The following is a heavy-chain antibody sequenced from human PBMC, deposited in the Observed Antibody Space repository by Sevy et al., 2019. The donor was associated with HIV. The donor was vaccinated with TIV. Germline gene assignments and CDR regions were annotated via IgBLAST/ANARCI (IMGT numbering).Heavy chain of an antibody. J-gene: IGHJ1*01. CDR2: IKGDGSEK. Sequence: EGSLRLSCVASGLTFSNHKMSWVRQATGKGLKWVAYIKGDGSEKYYVDSVKGRFTISRDNAKSSLYLQMDTLRDEDTAVYYCATRYQFFWGQGTLVTVSS. CDR3: ATRYQFF. D-gene: IGHD3-9*01. CDR1: GLTFSNHK. V-gene: IGHV3-7*01.